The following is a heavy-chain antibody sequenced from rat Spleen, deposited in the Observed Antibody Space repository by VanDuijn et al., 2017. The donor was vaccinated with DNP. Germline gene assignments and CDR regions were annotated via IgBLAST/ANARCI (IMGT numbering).Heavy chain of an antibody. V-gene: IGHV5-7*01. CDR2: INYDGSNT. CDR3: AKGPNYGGDSDYFDY. D-gene: IGHD1-11*01. J-gene: IGHJ2*01. Sequence: EVQLVESGGGLVQPGRSLKLSCAASGFTFSDYYMAWVRQAPKKGLEWVATINYDGSNTYYRNSVKGRFTISRDNARSTLYLQMDSLRSEDTAIYYCAKGPNYGGDSDYFDYWGQGVMVTVSS. CDR1: GFTFSDYY.